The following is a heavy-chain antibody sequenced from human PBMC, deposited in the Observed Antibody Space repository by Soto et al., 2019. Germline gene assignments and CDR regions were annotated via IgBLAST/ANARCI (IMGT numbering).Heavy chain of an antibody. J-gene: IGHJ3*02. Sequence: GGSLRLSCAASGFTFSSYAMHWVRQAPGKGLEWVAVISYDGSNKYYADSVKGRFTISGDNSKNTLYLQMNSLRAEDTAVYYCARDLLRFGDPNSPYIWGQGTMVTVSS. CDR2: ISYDGSNK. CDR1: GFTFSSYA. CDR3: ARDLLRFGDPNSPYI. V-gene: IGHV3-30-3*01. D-gene: IGHD3-10*01.